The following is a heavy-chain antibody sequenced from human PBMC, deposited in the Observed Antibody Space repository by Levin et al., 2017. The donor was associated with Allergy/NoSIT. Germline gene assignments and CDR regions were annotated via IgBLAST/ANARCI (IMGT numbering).Heavy chain of an antibody. CDR2: IYHSGST. V-gene: IGHV4-4*02. J-gene: IGHJ4*02. CDR1: GGSISRSNW. CDR3: ASKTYYGSGTFDY. Sequence: GSLRLSCAVSGGSISRSNWWSWVRQPPGKGLEWIGEIYHSGSTNYNPSLKSRVTISVDKSKNQFSLKLSSVTAADTAVYYCASKTYYGSGTFDYWGQGTLVTVSS. D-gene: IGHD3-10*01.